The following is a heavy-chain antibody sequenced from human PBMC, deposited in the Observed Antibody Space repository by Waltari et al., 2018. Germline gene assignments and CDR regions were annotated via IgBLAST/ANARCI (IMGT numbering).Heavy chain of an antibody. CDR3: AREKLMGEYIDY. D-gene: IGHD2-15*01. V-gene: IGHV3-20*04. Sequence: EVQLVESGGGVRRPGGSLRLSCAASGFNFDDHGMRWVRQAPGKGLEWVSSINWNGCSTCYADSVRGRFTISRDNPKNSLYLQMNSLRADDTALYYCAREKLMGEYIDYWGQGTLVTVSS. CDR2: INWNGCST. CDR1: GFNFDDHG. J-gene: IGHJ4*02.